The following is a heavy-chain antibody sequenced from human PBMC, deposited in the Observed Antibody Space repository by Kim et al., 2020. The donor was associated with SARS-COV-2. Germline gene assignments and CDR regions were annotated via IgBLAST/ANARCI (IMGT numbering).Heavy chain of an antibody. V-gene: IGHV4-4*09. CDR3: ARSLGFWFDP. Sequence: TIYTPSLEGRVTISMDTSKNQFSLKVTSVTAADTAVCYCARSLGFWFDPWGQGTLVTVSS. J-gene: IGHJ5*02. D-gene: IGHD7-27*01. CDR2: T.